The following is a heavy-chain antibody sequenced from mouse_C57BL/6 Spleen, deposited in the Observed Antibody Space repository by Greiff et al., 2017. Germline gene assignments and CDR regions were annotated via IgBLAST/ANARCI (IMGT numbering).Heavy chain of an antibody. CDR1: GYTFTSYW. Sequence: QVHVKQPGAELVMPGASVKLSCKASGYTFTSYWMHWVKQRPGQGLEWIGEIDPSDSYTNYNQKFKGKSTLTVDKSSSTAYMQLSSRTSEDSAVYYCARGYGSSYGYWGQGTTLTVSS. D-gene: IGHD1-1*01. J-gene: IGHJ2*01. CDR2: IDPSDSYT. V-gene: IGHV1-69*01. CDR3: ARGYGSSYGY.